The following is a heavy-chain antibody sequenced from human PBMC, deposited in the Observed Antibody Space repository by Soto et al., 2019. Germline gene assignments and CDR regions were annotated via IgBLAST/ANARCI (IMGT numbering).Heavy chain of an antibody. Sequence: SVKVSCKASGGTFNNYAFSWVRQAPGQGLEWLGGIIPIFGTADYAQKFQGRVTITADEPTSTVHMELSSLRSDDTAVYYCAREYYYGSGPWDWGQGTLVTVSS. CDR3: AREYYYGSGPWD. J-gene: IGHJ4*02. CDR2: IIPIFGTA. D-gene: IGHD3-10*01. V-gene: IGHV1-69*13. CDR1: GGTFNNYA.